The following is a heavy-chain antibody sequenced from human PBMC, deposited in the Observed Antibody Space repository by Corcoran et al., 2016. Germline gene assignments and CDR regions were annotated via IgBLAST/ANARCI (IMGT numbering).Heavy chain of an antibody. CDR1: GYTFTGHY. Sequence: QVHLVQSGAEVKKTGASVKVSCKASGYTFTGHYMHWVRQAPGQGLEWRGWINPNSGGTNYAQKFQGWVTMTRDTSISTAYMELSRLRSDDTAIYYCARTTNGYPYYFDYWGQGTLVTVSS. CDR3: ARTTNGYPYYFDY. CDR2: INPNSGGT. J-gene: IGHJ4*02. D-gene: IGHD2-8*01. V-gene: IGHV1-2*04.